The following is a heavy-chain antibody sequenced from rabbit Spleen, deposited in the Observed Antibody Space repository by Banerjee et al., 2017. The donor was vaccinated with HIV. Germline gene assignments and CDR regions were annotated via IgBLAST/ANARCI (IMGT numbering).Heavy chain of an antibody. CDR3: ARDLVGVIGWNFYL. V-gene: IGHV1S7*01. J-gene: IGHJ4*01. CDR2: IYAGRGST. CDR1: GLDFINYY. Sequence: QLTETGGGLVQPGGSLTLSCKASGLDFINYYISWVRQAPGKGLEWIGIIYAGRGSTDYASWVNGRFTISSDNAQSTVDLKMTSLTAADTATYFCARDLVGVIGWNFYLWGQGTLVTVS. D-gene: IGHD1-1*01.